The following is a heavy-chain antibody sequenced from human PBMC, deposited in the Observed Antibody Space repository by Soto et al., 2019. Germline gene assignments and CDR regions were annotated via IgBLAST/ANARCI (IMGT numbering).Heavy chain of an antibody. CDR3: ARITYYDFWSGREGGMDV. CDR2: IWYDGSNK. J-gene: IGHJ6*02. Sequence: QVQLVESGGGVVQPGRSLRLSCAASGFTFSSYGMHWVRQAPGKGLEWVAVIWYDGSNKYYADSVKGRFTISRDNSKNTLYLQMSSLRAEDTAVYYCARITYYDFWSGREGGMDVCGQGTTVTVSS. CDR1: GFTFSSYG. D-gene: IGHD3-3*01. V-gene: IGHV3-33*01.